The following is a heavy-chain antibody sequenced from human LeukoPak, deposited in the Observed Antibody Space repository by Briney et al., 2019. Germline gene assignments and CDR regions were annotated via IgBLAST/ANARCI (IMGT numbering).Heavy chain of an antibody. CDR1: GGTFSSYA. CDR3: GRDRMGATGSVDY. D-gene: IGHD1-26*01. CDR2: IIPILGIA. J-gene: IGHJ4*02. Sequence: SVKVSCKASGGTFSSYAISWVRQAPGQGLEWMGRIIPILGIANYAQNFQGRVTITADKSTNTAYMQLNSLKSEETAVYYFGRDRMGATGSVDYWGEGTLVTVSS. V-gene: IGHV1-69*04.